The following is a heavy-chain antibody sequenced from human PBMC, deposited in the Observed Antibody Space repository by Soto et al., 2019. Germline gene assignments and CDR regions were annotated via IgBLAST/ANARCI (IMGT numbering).Heavy chain of an antibody. V-gene: IGHV3-74*01. CDR3: ARGGRCSGHNCPFDY. Sequence: EVQLVEFGGGLVQPGGSLRLSCAVSGFTFSTYWMHWVRQAPGKGLVWVSRIDGDGSTTNYADSVKGRFTVSRDNAKNTLYLQMNSLRDEDTAVYYCARGGRCSGHNCPFDYWGQGILVPVSS. D-gene: IGHD2-15*01. J-gene: IGHJ4*02. CDR2: IDGDGSTT. CDR1: GFTFSTYW.